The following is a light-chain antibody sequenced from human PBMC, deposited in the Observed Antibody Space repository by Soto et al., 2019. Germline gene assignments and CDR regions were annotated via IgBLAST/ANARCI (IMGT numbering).Light chain of an antibody. CDR3: QQSYSTLWT. V-gene: IGKV1-39*01. CDR1: QSIATY. J-gene: IGKJ1*01. Sequence: EIQMTQSPSSLYAFVGDIVTSNCRASQSIATYLNWYQQRPGKAPKLLIYAASSLQSGVPSRFSGSGSGTDFTLTISSLQPEDFATYYCQQSYSTLWTFGQGTKVDIK. CDR2: AAS.